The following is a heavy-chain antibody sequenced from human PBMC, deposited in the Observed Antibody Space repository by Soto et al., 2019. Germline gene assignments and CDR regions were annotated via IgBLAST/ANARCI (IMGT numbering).Heavy chain of an antibody. CDR3: ARGNNTAMVSTAAVDI. CDR1: GGTFSSYA. CDR2: IIPIFGTA. J-gene: IGHJ3*02. D-gene: IGHD5-18*01. Sequence: SVKVSFKASGGTFSSYAISWGRQDTGQGIEWMGGIIPIFGTANYAQKFQGRVTITADESTSTAYMELSSLRSEDTAVYDCARGNNTAMVSTAAVDIWGQGTMVTV. V-gene: IGHV1-69*13.